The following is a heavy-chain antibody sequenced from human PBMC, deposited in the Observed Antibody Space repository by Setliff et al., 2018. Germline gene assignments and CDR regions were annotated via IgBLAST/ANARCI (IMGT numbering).Heavy chain of an antibody. D-gene: IGHD2-2*01. CDR3: TRGGERYHTAN. J-gene: IGHJ4*02. CDR2: INYSGIT. Sequence: SETLSLTCSVSGDSISSSSYYWGWIRQPPGKGLEWIGSINYSGITYYNPSLKSRITMSIDKSKNQFSLNLRSVTAAATAVYYCTRGGERYHTANWGQGALVTVSS. CDR1: GDSISSSSYY. V-gene: IGHV4-39*07.